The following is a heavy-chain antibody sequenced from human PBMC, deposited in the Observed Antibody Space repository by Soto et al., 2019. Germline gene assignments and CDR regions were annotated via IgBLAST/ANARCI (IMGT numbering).Heavy chain of an antibody. V-gene: IGHV1-69*13. CDR3: AREGGFIVGAHPGAYYYYYYGMDV. CDR2: IIPIFGTA. CDR1: GGTFSSYA. D-gene: IGHD1-26*01. Sequence: GASVKVSCKASGGTFSSYAISWVRQAPGQGLEWMGGIIPIFGTANYAQKFQGRVTITADESTSTAYMELSSLRSEDTAVYYCAREGGFIVGAHPGAYYYYYYGMDVWGQGTTVTVSS. J-gene: IGHJ6*02.